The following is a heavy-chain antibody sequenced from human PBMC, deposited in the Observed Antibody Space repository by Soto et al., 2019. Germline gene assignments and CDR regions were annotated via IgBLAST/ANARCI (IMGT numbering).Heavy chain of an antibody. CDR1: GGAVSSGTYY. V-gene: IGHV4-61*01. CDR2: IYFTGST. CDR3: TRGPPRVQWFDP. J-gene: IGHJ5*02. Sequence: SETLSLTCTVYGGAVSSGTYYWSWIRQPPGKGLEWIGHIYFTGSTNYNPSLKSRVTMSLDTSRNQFSLKLSSVTAADTAVYYCTRGPPRVQWFDPWGLGTLVTVS.